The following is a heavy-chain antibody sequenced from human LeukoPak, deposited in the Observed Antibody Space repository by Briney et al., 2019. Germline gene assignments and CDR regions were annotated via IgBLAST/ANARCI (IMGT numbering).Heavy chain of an antibody. D-gene: IGHD5-18*01. CDR1: GGTFSSYA. CDR2: IIPIFGTA. CDR3: ARDTWFRRDSYGLFDY. V-gene: IGHV1-69*05. J-gene: IGHJ4*02. Sequence: GASVKVSCKASGGTFSSYAISWVRQAPGQGLEWMGGIIPIFGTANYAQKFQGRVTITTDESTSTAYMELSSLRSEDTAVYYCARDTWFRRDSYGLFDYWGQGTLVTVSS.